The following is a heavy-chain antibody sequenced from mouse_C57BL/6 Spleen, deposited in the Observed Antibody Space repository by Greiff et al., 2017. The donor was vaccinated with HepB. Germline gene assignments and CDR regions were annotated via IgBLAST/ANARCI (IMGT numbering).Heavy chain of an antibody. CDR1: GFSLTSYG. CDR3: ARNGDWDRSWFAY. J-gene: IGHJ3*01. CDR2: IWSGGST. Sequence: QVQLKQSGPGLVQPSQSLSITCTVSGFSLTSYGVHWVRQSPGKGLEWLEVIWSGGSTDYNAAFISRLSISKDKSKSQVFFKMNSLQADDTAIYYCARNGDWDRSWFAYWGQGTLVTVSA. D-gene: IGHD4-1*01. V-gene: IGHV2-2*01.